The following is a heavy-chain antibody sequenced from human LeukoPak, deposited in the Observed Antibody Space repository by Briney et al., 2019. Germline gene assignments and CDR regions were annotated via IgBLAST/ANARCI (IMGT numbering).Heavy chain of an antibody. J-gene: IGHJ3*02. CDR2: MNPNSGNT. Sequence: ASVKVSCKASGYTFTSYDINWVRQATGQGLEWMGWMNPNSGNTGYAQKFQGRVTMTRNTSISTAYMELGSLRSEDTAVYYCARGNFLSSGWYGDDAFDIWGQGTMVTVSS. D-gene: IGHD6-19*01. CDR3: ARGNFLSSGWYGDDAFDI. CDR1: GYTFTSYD. V-gene: IGHV1-8*01.